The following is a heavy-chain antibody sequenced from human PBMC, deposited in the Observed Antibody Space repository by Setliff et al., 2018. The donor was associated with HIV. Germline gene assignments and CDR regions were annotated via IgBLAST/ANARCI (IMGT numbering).Heavy chain of an antibody. V-gene: IGHV3-23*01. CDR2: ISSSGGRT. CDR1: GFTFSNYV. Sequence: GGSLRLSCAASGFTFSNYVMSWVRQTPGKGLEWASVISSSGGRTYHADSVKGRFTISRDNSKNTLYLQMSSLRVEDTAVYYCVKVSRGTVVRGVILVGYFDYWGQGTLVTVSS. J-gene: IGHJ4*02. D-gene: IGHD3-10*02. CDR3: VKVSRGTVVRGVILVGYFDY.